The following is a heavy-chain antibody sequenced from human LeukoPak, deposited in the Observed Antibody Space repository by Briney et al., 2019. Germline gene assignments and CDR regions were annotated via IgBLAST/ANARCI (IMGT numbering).Heavy chain of an antibody. D-gene: IGHD2-2*01. CDR3: AKDSKGCSSTSCYWKEYYYYGMDV. CDR2: ISYDGSNK. Sequence: PGGSLRLSCAVSGFTFSTYGMHWARQAPGKGLEWVAVISYDGSNKNYADSVKGRFTISRDNSKNTLYLQMNSLRAEDTAVYYCAKDSKGCSSTSCYWKEYYYYGMDVWGQGTTVTVSS. V-gene: IGHV3-30*18. CDR1: GFTFSTYG. J-gene: IGHJ6*02.